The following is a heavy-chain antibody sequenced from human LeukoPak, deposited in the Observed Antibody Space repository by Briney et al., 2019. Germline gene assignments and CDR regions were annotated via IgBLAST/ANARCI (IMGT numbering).Heavy chain of an antibody. D-gene: IGHD2-2*01. CDR1: GLTFSDYW. Sequence: PGGSLKLSCAASGLTFSDYWLNWVRQTPEKGLVWVSRINSDGSSTIYADSVKGRFTISRDNAQNTLYLQMNSLRAEDTAVYYCAGNLYTRFGDCWGQGALVTVSS. V-gene: IGHV3-74*01. CDR2: INSDGSST. CDR3: AGNLYTRFGDC. J-gene: IGHJ4*02.